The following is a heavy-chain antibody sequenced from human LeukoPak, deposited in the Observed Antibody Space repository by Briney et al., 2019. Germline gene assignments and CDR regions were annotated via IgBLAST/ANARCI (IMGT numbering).Heavy chain of an antibody. CDR1: GFTFSSNW. J-gene: IGHJ4*02. Sequence: GGSLRLSCAASGFTFSSNWMSWVRQAPGKGLEWVSSISSSSSYIYYADSVKGRFTISRDNAKNSLYLQMNSLRAEDTAVYYCARGPEWLPGVFDYWGQGTLVTVSS. V-gene: IGHV3-21*01. CDR2: ISSSSSYI. D-gene: IGHD3-3*01. CDR3: ARGPEWLPGVFDY.